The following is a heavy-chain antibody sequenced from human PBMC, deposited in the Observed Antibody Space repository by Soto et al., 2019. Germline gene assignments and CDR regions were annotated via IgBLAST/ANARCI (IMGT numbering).Heavy chain of an antibody. CDR1: GFTFSSYG. V-gene: IGHV3-30*18. Sequence: HPGGSLRLCCAAPGFTFSSYGMHWVRQAPGKGLEWVAVISYDGSNKYYADSVKGRFTISRDNPKNTLYLQMNSLRAEDTAVYYCAKGEYNWNDVGKLDYWGQGTLVTVYS. J-gene: IGHJ4*02. CDR2: ISYDGSNK. CDR3: AKGEYNWNDVGKLDY. D-gene: IGHD1-1*01.